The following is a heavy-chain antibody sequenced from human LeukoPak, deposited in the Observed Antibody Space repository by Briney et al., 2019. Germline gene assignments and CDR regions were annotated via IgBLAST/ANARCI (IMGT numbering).Heavy chain of an antibody. CDR3: AKRGVVIRVILVGFHKEAYYFDS. V-gene: IGHV3-23*01. CDR2: LSASGGGT. J-gene: IGHJ4*02. Sequence: GGSLRLSCAVSGITLSNYGMAWVRQAPGKGLEWVASLSASGGGTSYADSVRGRSTISRDNAKTTLYLQMNSLRAEDTAVYFCAKRGVVIRVILVGFHKEAYYFDSWGQGVLVTVSS. CDR1: GITLSNYG. D-gene: IGHD3-22*01.